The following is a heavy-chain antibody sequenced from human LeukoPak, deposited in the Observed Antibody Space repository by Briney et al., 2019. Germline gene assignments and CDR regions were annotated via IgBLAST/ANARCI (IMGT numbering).Heavy chain of an antibody. V-gene: IGHV4-59*01. Sequence: SEALSLTCTISGGSISSYYWSSIRQPPAKGLEWIGYIYYSGSTNYNPSLKSRVTISVDTSKNQFSLKLSSVTAADTAVYYCARGYYDDSSGSFDYWGQGTLVTVSS. CDR2: IYYSGST. J-gene: IGHJ4*02. CDR3: ARGYYDDSSGSFDY. CDR1: GGSISSYY. D-gene: IGHD3-22*01.